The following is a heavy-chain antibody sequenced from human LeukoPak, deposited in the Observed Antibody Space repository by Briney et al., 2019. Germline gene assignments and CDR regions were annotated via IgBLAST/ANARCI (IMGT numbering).Heavy chain of an antibody. V-gene: IGHV4-4*02. J-gene: IGHJ6*02. CDR3: ATAPILRGEGGEHYKYGMDV. D-gene: IGHD2-2*02. Sequence: PSETLSLTCAVSVGSISNGNWWTWVRQSPGKGLEWIGEIYHNGTHNYNPSLKSRVTISADTFKNHFSLKLTSVTAADTAVYYCATAPILRGEGGEHYKYGMDVWGQGTTVIVSS. CDR2: IYHNGTH. CDR1: VGSISNGNW.